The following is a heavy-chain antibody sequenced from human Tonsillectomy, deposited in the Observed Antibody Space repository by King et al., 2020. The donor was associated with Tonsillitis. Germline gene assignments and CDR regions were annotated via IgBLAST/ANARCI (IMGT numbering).Heavy chain of an antibody. CDR2: MNPHTTNT. D-gene: IGHD3-9*01. CDR1: GYTFTHHD. J-gene: IGHJ4*02. V-gene: IGHV1-8*01. Sequence: QLVQSGAEVKKPGASVRVSCKASGYTFTHHDINWVRLAPGQGLEWMGWMNPHTTNTGYAQKFQGRVTMTRNTSTSTAYMELISLRSDDTAVYYCARPARYYEILTGHNNEYYFDYWGQGTLVTVS. CDR3: ARPARYYEILTGHNNEYYFDY.